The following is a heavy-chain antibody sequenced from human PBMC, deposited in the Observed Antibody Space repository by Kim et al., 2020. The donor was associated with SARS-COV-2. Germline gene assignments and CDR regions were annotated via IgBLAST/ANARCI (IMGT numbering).Heavy chain of an antibody. CDR2: IYYSGST. V-gene: IGHV4-39*01. D-gene: IGHD5-18*01. J-gene: IGHJ4*02. Sequence: SETLYLTCTVSGGSISSSSYYWGWIRQPPGKGLEWIGSIYYSGSTYYNPSLKSRVTISVDTSKHQFSLKLSSVTAADTAVYYCATRLTDTAMGSPGPWGEGTLVTVPS. CDR1: GGSISSSSYY. CDR3: ATRLTDTAMGSPGP.